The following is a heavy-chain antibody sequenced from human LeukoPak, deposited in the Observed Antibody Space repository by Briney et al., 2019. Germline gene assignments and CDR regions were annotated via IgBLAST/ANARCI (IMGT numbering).Heavy chain of an antibody. CDR3: AELGITMIGGV. Sequence: GGSLRLSCAASGFTFSSYSMNWVRQAPGKGLEWVSFISSSGSTIYYADSVKGRFTISRDNAKNSLYLQMNSLRAEDTAVYYCAELGITMIGGVWGKGTTVTISS. V-gene: IGHV3-48*04. CDR1: GFTFSSYS. J-gene: IGHJ6*04. D-gene: IGHD3-10*02. CDR2: ISSSGSTI.